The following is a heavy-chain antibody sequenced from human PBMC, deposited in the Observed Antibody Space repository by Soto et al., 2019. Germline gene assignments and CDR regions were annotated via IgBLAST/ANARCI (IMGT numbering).Heavy chain of an antibody. D-gene: IGHD2-8*01. CDR2: ISPEGFNT. CDR1: DFTFDGHG. Sequence: GGSLRLSCAASDFTFDGHGMSWVRQAPGKGPEWVGTISPEGFNTQYAASLGGRFTISRDNSTNTFDLHMSSLRAEDTAIYYCVSWVSAHFDYWGQGTPVTVSS. V-gene: IGHV3-23*01. J-gene: IGHJ4*02. CDR3: VSWVSAHFDY.